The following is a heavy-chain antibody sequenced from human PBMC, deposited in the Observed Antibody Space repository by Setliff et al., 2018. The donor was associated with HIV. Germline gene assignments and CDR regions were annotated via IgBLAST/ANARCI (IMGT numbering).Heavy chain of an antibody. CDR3: ARGWEWGAPLDY. CDR1: GDSIGFSGYF. D-gene: IGHD1-26*01. Sequence: PSETLSLTCTVSGDSIGFSGYFWSWIRQHPGQGLEWIGYIYYSGSTFYNPSLKSRAAISIDTSKNQFSLKVSSVTAADTAVYYCARGWEWGAPLDYWGQGTLVTVSS. J-gene: IGHJ4*02. V-gene: IGHV4-31*03. CDR2: IYYSGST.